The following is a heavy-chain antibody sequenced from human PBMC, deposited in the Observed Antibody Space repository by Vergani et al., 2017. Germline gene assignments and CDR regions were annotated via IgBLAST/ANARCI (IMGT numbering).Heavy chain of an antibody. CDR2: IYHSGST. Sequence: QVQLQESGPGLVKPSETLSLTCTVSGYSTSSGYYWGWIRQPPGKGLEWIGSIYHSGSTYYNPSLKGRVTISVDTSKNQFSLNLRSVTAAVTAVYYCASGTEYGDSSAYWGQGTLVTVSS. CDR3: ASGTEYGDSSAY. V-gene: IGHV4-38-2*02. D-gene: IGHD4-17*01. CDR1: GYSTSSGYY. J-gene: IGHJ4*02.